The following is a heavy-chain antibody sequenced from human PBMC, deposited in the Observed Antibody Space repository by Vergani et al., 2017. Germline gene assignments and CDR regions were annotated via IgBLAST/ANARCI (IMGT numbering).Heavy chain of an antibody. J-gene: IGHJ1*01. Sequence: SSSSYIYYADSVKGRFTISRDNAKNSLYLQMNSLRAEDTAVYYCARGPSQYGDFVLEYFQHWGQGTLVTVSS. V-gene: IGHV3-21*01. D-gene: IGHD4-17*01. CDR2: SSSSYI. CDR3: ARGPSQYGDFVLEYFQH.